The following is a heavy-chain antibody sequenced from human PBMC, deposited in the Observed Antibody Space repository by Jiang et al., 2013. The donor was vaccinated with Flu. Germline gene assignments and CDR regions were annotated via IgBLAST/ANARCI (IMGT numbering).Heavy chain of an antibody. Sequence: VQLLESGGGLIQPGGSLRLSCVASGFTVNNNYMSWVRQAPGKGLEWISLIYSGDNTDYADSVKGRFTISRDNSKNTLYLQMNSLRAEDTAMYFCARVDGSTGYYYHYGMDVWGQGATVTVSS. V-gene: IGHV3-53*01. D-gene: IGHD3-10*01. J-gene: IGHJ6*02. CDR1: GFTVNNNY. CDR3: ARVDGSTGYYYHYGMDV. CDR2: IYSGDNT.